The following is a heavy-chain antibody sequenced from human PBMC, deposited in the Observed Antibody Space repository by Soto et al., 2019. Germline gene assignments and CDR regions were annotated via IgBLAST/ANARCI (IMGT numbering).Heavy chain of an antibody. D-gene: IGHD1-20*01. J-gene: IGHJ4*02. CDR3: AKQEYDWNDHFDY. V-gene: IGHV3-30*18. CDR2: MSYDGTDE. CDR1: GFSFSSYG. Sequence: QVQLVESGGGVVQPGRSLRLSCAASGFSFSSYGMHWVRQAPGKGLEWVAMMSYDGTDEYYADSVKGRFTISRDNSKNAVYLQMNSLRAEDTAVYYCAKQEYDWNDHFDYWVQGTLVTVSS.